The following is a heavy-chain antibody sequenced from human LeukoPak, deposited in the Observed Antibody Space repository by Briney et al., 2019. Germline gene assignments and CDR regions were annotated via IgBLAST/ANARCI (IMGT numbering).Heavy chain of an antibody. J-gene: IGHJ4*02. Sequence: GGSLRLSCAASGFKFNTFWMSWVRQAPGRGLEWVANIEEDGSEIYYLDSVKGRFTISRDNAKNSLFLQMNSLRAEDTAVYFCARETPKYSFDFWGQGALVTVSS. CDR2: IEEDGSEI. CDR3: ARETPKYSFDF. CDR1: GFKFNTFW. V-gene: IGHV3-7*01.